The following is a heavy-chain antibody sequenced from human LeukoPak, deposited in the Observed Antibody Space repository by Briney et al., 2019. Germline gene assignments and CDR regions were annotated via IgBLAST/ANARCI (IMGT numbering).Heavy chain of an antibody. D-gene: IGHD3-3*01. CDR3: ASSYPGFGGDAFDI. Sequence: PGGSLRLSCAASGFTFSSYWMHWVRQAPGKGLVWVSRINTDGSSTSYADSVKGRFTISRDNAKNTLYLQMNSLRAEDTAVYYCASSYPGFGGDAFDIWAKGQWSPSLQ. CDR2: INTDGSST. V-gene: IGHV3-74*01. J-gene: IGHJ3*02. CDR1: GFTFSSYW.